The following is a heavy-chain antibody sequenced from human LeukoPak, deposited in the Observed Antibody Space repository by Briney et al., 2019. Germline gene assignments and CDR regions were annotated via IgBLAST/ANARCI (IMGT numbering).Heavy chain of an antibody. D-gene: IGHD4-17*01. CDR2: ISDDGRSK. Sequence: GGSLGLSCAASGFSFISYGMHWVRQAPGKGLEWVGVISDDGRSKDYADSVKGRFTISRDNSKDTLYLQMNSLRAEDTAVYYCAKRPSDYGDYVSYFDYRGQGTLVTVSS. V-gene: IGHV3-30*18. CDR1: GFSFISYG. CDR3: AKRPSDYGDYVSYFDY. J-gene: IGHJ4*02.